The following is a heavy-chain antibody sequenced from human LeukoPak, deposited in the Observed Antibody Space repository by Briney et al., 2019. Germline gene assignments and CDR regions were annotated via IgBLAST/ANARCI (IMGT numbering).Heavy chain of an antibody. D-gene: IGHD6-13*01. CDR2: IYHSGST. V-gene: IGHV4-59*12. Sequence: ASETLSLTCTVSGGSISSYYWSWIRQPPGKGLEWIGYIYHSGSTYYNPSLKSRVTISVDRSKNQFSLKLSSVTAADTAVYYCARGESSSSWYPYFDYWGQGTLVTVSS. CDR3: ARGESSSSWYPYFDY. J-gene: IGHJ4*02. CDR1: GGSISSYY.